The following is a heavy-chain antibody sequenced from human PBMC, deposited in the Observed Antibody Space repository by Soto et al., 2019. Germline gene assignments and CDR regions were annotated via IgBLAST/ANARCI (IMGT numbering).Heavy chain of an antibody. V-gene: IGHV4-59*08. Sequence: QVQLQESGPGLVKPSETLSLTCTVSGGSISSYYWSWIRQPPGKGLEWIGYIYYSGSTNYNPSLKSRATISVDTSQNQSSLKLSSMTAADTAVYYCARRYGRYFDYWGQGTLVTVSS. J-gene: IGHJ4*02. CDR2: IYYSGST. D-gene: IGHD4-17*01. CDR1: GGSISSYY. CDR3: ARRYGRYFDY.